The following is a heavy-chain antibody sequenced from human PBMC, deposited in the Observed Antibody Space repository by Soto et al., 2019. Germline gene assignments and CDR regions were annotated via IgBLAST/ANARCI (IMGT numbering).Heavy chain of an antibody. CDR1: GFSFLYYP. J-gene: IGHJ6*02. Sequence: PGGSLRLSCRASGFSFLYYPMTWVRQAPGKGLEWVSGMTGVGGSIYYADSVKGRFTISRDNSKDTLFLGMTDLRAEDTAVYYCAAEAGDSASLGYDYNSVDLWGPGTTVTVSS. D-gene: IGHD4-17*01. V-gene: IGHV3-23*01. CDR2: MTGVGGSI. CDR3: AAEAGDSASLGYDYNSVDL.